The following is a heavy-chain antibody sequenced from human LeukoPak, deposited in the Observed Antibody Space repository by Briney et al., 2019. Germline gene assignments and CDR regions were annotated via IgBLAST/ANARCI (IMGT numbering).Heavy chain of an antibody. V-gene: IGHV4-4*07. J-gene: IGHJ6*03. CDR3: ARDGLDHYMDV. CDR1: GGSISSYY. D-gene: IGHD3/OR15-3a*01. CDR2: IYTSGST. Sequence: SETLSLTCTVSGGSISSYYCTWIRQPAGKGLEWIGRIYTSGSTNYNPSLKSRVTTSVDTSKNQFSLKLSSVTAADTAVYYCARDGLDHYMDVWGKGTTVTVSS.